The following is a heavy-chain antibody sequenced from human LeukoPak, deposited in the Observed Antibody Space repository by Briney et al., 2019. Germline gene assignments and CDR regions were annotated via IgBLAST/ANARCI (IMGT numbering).Heavy chain of an antibody. CDR1: GYTFSSNS. CDR2: VNSSGRST. Sequence: GASVRVSCTASGYTFSSNSINWVRQAPGQGLEWMGLVNSSGRSTNYADKVEGRVTMTRDKAKNTVYMEMSSLRSEDTAVYYCARQQGPVPAPLLLAGTYPFAYWGQGTLATVPS. D-gene: IGHD1-1*01. V-gene: IGHV1-46*04. CDR3: ARQQGPVPAPLLLAGTYPFAY. J-gene: IGHJ4*02.